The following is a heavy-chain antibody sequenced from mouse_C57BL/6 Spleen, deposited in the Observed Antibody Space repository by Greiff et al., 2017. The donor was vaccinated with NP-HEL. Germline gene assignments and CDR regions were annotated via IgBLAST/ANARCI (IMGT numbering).Heavy chain of an antibody. Sequence: EVQLQQSGAELVRPGASVKLSCTASGFNIKDYYMHWVKQRPEQGLEWIGRIDPEDGDTEYAPKFQGKATMTADTSSNTAYLQLSSLTSEDTAVYYCTTTPDYYDYDRPFAYWGQGTLVTVSA. V-gene: IGHV14-1*01. D-gene: IGHD2-4*01. CDR2: IDPEDGDT. J-gene: IGHJ3*01. CDR3: TTTPDYYDYDRPFAY. CDR1: GFNIKDYY.